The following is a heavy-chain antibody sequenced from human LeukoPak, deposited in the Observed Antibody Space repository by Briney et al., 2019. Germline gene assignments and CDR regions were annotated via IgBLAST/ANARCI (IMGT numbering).Heavy chain of an antibody. CDR3: ARSDTPNDAFDI. V-gene: IGHV4-4*09. Sequence: SETLSLTCTVSGGSISSYYWSWIRQPPGKGLEWIGYIYTSGSTNYNPSLKSRVTISVDTSKNQFSLKLSSVTAADTAVYYCARSDTPNDAFDIRGQGTMVTVSS. D-gene: IGHD2-15*01. J-gene: IGHJ3*02. CDR2: IYTSGST. CDR1: GGSISSYY.